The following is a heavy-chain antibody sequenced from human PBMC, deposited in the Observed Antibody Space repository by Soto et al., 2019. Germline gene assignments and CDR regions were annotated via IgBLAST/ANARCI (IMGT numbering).Heavy chain of an antibody. J-gene: IGHJ4*02. CDR3: AREGDDRHFFFDS. D-gene: IGHD3-3*02. CDR2: IYTGGNT. Sequence: QLQESGPGLVKPSETLSLTCNVSGRSMISYYWSWIRQPAGKGLEWIGRIYTGGNTNYNPSLKSRVTMSVDTSKSQFSLSLTSVTAADTAVYYCAREGDDRHFFFDSWGQGTLVTFSS. CDR1: GRSMISYY. V-gene: IGHV4-4*07.